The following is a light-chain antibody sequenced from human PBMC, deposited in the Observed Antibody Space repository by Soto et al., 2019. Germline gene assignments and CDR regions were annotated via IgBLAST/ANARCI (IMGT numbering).Light chain of an antibody. Sequence: DIQMTQSPSTLSASVGDRVTVTCRASQSISTWLAWYQQKPGKAPNLLIYKASRLETGVPSRFSGRGSGTEFTLTISFLQPDDFATYYCQQYNSYSPLTFGGGTKVEIK. J-gene: IGKJ4*01. CDR1: QSISTW. CDR2: KAS. CDR3: QQYNSYSPLT. V-gene: IGKV1-5*03.